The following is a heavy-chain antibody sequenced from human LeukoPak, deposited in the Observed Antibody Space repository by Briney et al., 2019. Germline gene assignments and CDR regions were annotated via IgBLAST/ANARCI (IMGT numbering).Heavy chain of an antibody. J-gene: IGHJ4*02. CDR1: GGSISSSSYY. D-gene: IGHD3-16*02. Sequence: SETLSLTCTVSGGSISSSSYYWGWIRQPPGKGLEWIGSIYYSGSTYYNPSLKSRVTISVDTSKNQFSLKLSSVTAADTAVYYCARFNLGDYVWGSYPDYWGQGTLVTVSS. CDR2: IYYSGST. CDR3: ARFNLGDYVWGSYPDY. V-gene: IGHV4-39*01.